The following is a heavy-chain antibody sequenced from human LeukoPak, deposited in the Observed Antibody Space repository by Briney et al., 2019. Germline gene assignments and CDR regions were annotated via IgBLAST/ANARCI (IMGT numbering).Heavy chain of an antibody. CDR2: IIPIFGTA. J-gene: IGHJ5*02. CDR1: GGTFSSYA. D-gene: IGHD4-17*01. V-gene: IGHV1-69*13. CDR3: ARGASGDYDNWFDP. Sequence: SVTVSCKASGGTFSSYAISWVRQAPGQGLEWMGGIIPIFGTANYAQKFQGRVTITADESTSTAYMELSSLRSEDTAVYYCARGASGDYDNWFDPWGQGTLVTVSS.